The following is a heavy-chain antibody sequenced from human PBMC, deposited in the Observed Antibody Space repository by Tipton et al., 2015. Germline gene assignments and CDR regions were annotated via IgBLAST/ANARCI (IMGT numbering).Heavy chain of an antibody. CDR3: ARVAGGGGNWFDP. CDR1: GGTFSNYI. D-gene: IGHD3-16*01. J-gene: IGHJ5*02. CDR2: IIPIFTTG. V-gene: IGHV1-69*01. Sequence: QSGAEVKKPGSSVKVSCKASGGTFSNYIISWVRQAPGQGLEWMGGIIPIFTTGNYAQKFQGRVTITADESTSTVYMELRRLRSEDTAVYYCARVAGGGGNWFDPWGQGTLVTVSS.